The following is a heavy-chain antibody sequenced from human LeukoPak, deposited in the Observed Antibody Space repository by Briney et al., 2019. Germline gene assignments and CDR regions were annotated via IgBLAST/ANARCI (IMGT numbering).Heavy chain of an antibody. D-gene: IGHD5-12*01. CDR2: INHSGST. V-gene: IGHV4-34*01. J-gene: IGHJ4*02. Sequence: SGTLSLTCAVYGGSFSGYYWSWIRQPPGKGLEWIGEINHSGSTDYNPSLKSRVTISVDTSKNQFSLKLSSVTAADTAVYYCARKWLRSLDNWGQGTLVTVSS. CDR1: GGSFSGYY. CDR3: ARKWLRSLDN.